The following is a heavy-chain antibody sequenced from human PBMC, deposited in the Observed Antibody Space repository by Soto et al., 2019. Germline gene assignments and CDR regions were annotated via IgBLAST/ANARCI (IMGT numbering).Heavy chain of an antibody. J-gene: IGHJ5*02. D-gene: IGHD2-2*02. CDR2: IYYSEST. CDR3: ARTKYCTNTSCYRGRNNWFDP. Sequence: SETLFLTCTVSGGSISSGDYYWSWIRQPPGKGLEWIGYIYYSESTYYNPSLKSRVTISVDTSKNQFSLTLTSVTAADTAMYYCARTKYCTNTSCYRGRNNWFDPWGPGTLVTVSS. V-gene: IGHV4-30-4*01. CDR1: GGSISSGDYY.